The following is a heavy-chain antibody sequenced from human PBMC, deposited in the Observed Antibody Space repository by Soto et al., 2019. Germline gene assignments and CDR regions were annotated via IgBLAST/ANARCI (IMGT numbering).Heavy chain of an antibody. CDR2: IYYSGGT. CDR1: GGSISSYY. J-gene: IGHJ4*02. CDR3: ARRWGTTFDF. D-gene: IGHD3-16*01. Sequence: QVQLQESGPGLVKPSETLSLTCTVSGGSISSYYWSWIRQPPGKGLEWIGYIYYSGGTNYNPSLKGRVTITVETSKNQFSLKLSSVTAADTAVYYCARRWGTTFDFWGQGTLVTVSP. V-gene: IGHV4-59*08.